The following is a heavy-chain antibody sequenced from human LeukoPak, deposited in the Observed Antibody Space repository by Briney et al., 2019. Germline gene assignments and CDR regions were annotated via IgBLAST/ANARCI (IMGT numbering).Heavy chain of an antibody. J-gene: IGHJ4*02. Sequence: PGRSLRLSCAASGFTFSSYGMHWVRQAPGKGLEWVALISYDGSNKYYADSVKGRFTISRENSKNTLYLQMNSLRVEDTAMYYCAKDRSSSWTWTIDYWGQGTLVTVSS. CDR2: ISYDGSNK. D-gene: IGHD6-13*01. CDR1: GFTFSSYG. V-gene: IGHV3-30*18. CDR3: AKDRSSSWTWTIDY.